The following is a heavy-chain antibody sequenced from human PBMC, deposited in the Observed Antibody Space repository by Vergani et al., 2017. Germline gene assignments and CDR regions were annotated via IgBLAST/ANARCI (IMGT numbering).Heavy chain of an antibody. CDR1: GFTFSSYA. D-gene: IGHD3-22*01. V-gene: IGHV3-23*01. CDR2: ISGSGGST. Sequence: EVQLLESGGGLVQPGGSLRLSCAASGFTFSSYAMSWVRQAPGKGLEWVSAISGSGGSTYYADSAKGRFTISRDNSKNTLYLQMNSLRAEDTAVYYCAKANYYDSSGYLYWGQGTLVTVSS. CDR3: AKANYYDSSGYLY. J-gene: IGHJ4*02.